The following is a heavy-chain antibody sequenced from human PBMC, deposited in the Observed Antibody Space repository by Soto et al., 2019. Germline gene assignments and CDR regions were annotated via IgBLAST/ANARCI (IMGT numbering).Heavy chain of an antibody. CDR2: TYYRSKWFN. D-gene: IGHD2-8*01. CDR3: ARLIGNSWLDS. Sequence: SLTCAMSGKSVATNSATWDWIRKSPSRGLEWLGRTYYRSKWFNDYAVSVKGRISINPDTSNNQFSLQLNSVTPDDTAVYYCARLIGNSWLDSWGQGTLVTVSS. V-gene: IGHV6-1*01. J-gene: IGHJ5*01. CDR1: GKSVATNSAT.